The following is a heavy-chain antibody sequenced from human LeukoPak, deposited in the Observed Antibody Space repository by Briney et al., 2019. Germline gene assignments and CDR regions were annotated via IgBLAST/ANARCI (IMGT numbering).Heavy chain of an antibody. J-gene: IGHJ4*02. CDR2: ISAYNGNT. Sequence: ASVKVSCKASGYTFTSYGISWVRQAPGQGLEWMGWISAYNGNTNYAQKLQGRVTMTTDTSTSTAFMELRSLRSDDTAVYYCARVHRARVVTATLLSCCWGQGTLVPVSS. CDR1: GYTFTSYG. V-gene: IGHV1-18*01. CDR3: ARVHRARVVTATLLSCC. D-gene: IGHD2-21*02.